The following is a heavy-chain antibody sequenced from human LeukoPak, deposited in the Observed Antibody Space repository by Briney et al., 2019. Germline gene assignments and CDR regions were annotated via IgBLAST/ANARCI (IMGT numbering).Heavy chain of an antibody. CDR1: GFTFDDYA. V-gene: IGHV3-9*03. D-gene: IGHD3-9*01. J-gene: IGHJ4*02. CDR3: AKSRYYDILTGVFDY. Sequence: GRFLRLSCAASGFTFDDYAMHWVRQAPGKGLEWVSGISWNSGSIGYADSVKGRFTISRDNAKNSLYLQMNSLRAEDMALYYCAKSRYYDILTGVFDYWGQGTLVTVSS. CDR2: ISWNSGSI.